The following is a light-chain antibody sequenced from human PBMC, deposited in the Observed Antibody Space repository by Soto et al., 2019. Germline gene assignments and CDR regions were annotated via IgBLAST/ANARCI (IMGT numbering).Light chain of an antibody. V-gene: IGKV3-15*01. CDR1: QSVSSN. CDR2: GAS. J-gene: IGKJ1*01. CDR3: QHYVTSLTT. Sequence: EIVMTQSPATLSASPGERATLSGRASQSVSSNFAWFQQSPGQAPRLLIYGASTRAAGVPARFSGSVSGTDLTLTISRLEPEDGAVYYGQHYVTSLTTFGQGTKVDIK.